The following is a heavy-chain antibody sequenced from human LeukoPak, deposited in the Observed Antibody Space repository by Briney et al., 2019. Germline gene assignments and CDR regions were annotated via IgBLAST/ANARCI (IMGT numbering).Heavy chain of an antibody. CDR3: IRDRSEKYSFDY. Sequence: GGSLRLSCAASGFTFSSYGMHWVRQAPGKGLEWVAVISYDGSNKYYADSVKGRFTISRDNSKDTLYLQMNSLRTEDTAVYYCIRDRSEKYSFDYWGQGTLVTVSS. CDR1: GFTFSSYG. J-gene: IGHJ4*02. V-gene: IGHV3-30*03. CDR2: ISYDGSNK.